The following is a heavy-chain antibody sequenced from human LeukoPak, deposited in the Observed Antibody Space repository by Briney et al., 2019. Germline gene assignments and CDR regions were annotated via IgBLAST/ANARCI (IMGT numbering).Heavy chain of an antibody. CDR2: INTKSKTI. CDR3: VRDRNWAFDY. CDR1: GFTFNIFT. V-gene: IGHV3-48*01. Sequence: GGSLRLSCAASGFTFNIFTMNWVRQAPGKGLEWISYINTKSKTIYYADSVKGRFTTSRDNAKNSLRLQMNSLRAEDTALYYCVRDRNWAFDYWGQGTLVTVSS. D-gene: IGHD7-27*01. J-gene: IGHJ4*02.